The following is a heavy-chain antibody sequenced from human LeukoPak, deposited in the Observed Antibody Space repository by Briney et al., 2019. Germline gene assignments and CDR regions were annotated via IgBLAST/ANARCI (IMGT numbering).Heavy chain of an antibody. CDR1: GFTFSSCA. Sequence: GGSLRLSCAASGFTFSSCAMHWVRQAPGKGLEWVAVISYDGSNKYYADSVKGRFTISRDNAKNSLYLQMNSLRAEDTAVYYCARAHSGLYSSSCGYWGQGTLVTVSS. J-gene: IGHJ4*02. CDR3: ARAHSGLYSSSCGY. CDR2: ISYDGSNK. D-gene: IGHD6-13*01. V-gene: IGHV3-30-3*01.